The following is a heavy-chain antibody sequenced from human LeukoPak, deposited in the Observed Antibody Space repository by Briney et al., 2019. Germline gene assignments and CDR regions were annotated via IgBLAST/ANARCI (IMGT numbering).Heavy chain of an antibody. Sequence: ITGSVFTTYYAHSVKGRFTISRDNSKNTLYLQMNSLRAEDTAVYYCAKDGDSAVASPSPFQHWGQGTLVTVSS. J-gene: IGHJ1*01. D-gene: IGHD2-21*02. CDR3: AKDGDSAVASPSPFQH. V-gene: IGHV3-23*01. CDR2: ITGSVFTT.